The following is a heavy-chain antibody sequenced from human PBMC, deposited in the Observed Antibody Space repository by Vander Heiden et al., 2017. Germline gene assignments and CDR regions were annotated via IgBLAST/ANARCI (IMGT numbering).Heavy chain of an antibody. CDR1: GFTFSSYG. J-gene: IGHJ3*02. CDR2: ISYDGSNK. CDR3: AKDGLGMGDPSYAFDI. Sequence: QVQLVESGGGVVQPGRSLRLSCAASGFTFSSYGMHWVRQAPGKGLEWVAVISYDGSNKYYADSVKGRFTISRDNSKNTLYLQMNSLRAEDTAVYYCAKDGLGMGDPSYAFDIWGQGTMVTVSS. V-gene: IGHV3-30*18. D-gene: IGHD7-27*01.